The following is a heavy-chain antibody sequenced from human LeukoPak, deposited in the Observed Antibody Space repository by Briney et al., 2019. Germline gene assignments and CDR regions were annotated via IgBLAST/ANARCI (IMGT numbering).Heavy chain of an antibody. CDR2: ISMRSRHL. Sequence: GGSLRLSCAASGFTFSDYSMNWVRQAPGKGLEWVSSISMRSRHLYYAGSVKGRFTISRDNAKNSLYLQMNSLRAEDMAVYYCVRDLMGAGGTTAYFHHWGQGTLVTVSS. V-gene: IGHV3-21*01. J-gene: IGHJ1*01. CDR3: VRDLMGAGGTTAYFHH. D-gene: IGHD1-1*01. CDR1: GFTFSDYS.